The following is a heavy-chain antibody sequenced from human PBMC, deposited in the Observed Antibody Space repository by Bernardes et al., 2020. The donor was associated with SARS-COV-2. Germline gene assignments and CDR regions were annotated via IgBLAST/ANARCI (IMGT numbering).Heavy chain of an antibody. D-gene: IGHD1-26*01. CDR2: ISYDGSNK. CDR3: AGSGSYLTGFDY. CDR1: GFTFSNYL. V-gene: IGHV3-30-3*01. Sequence: SLRLSCVASGFTFSNYLFSWFRQAPGKGLEWVAVISYDGSNKYYADSVKGRFTISRDNSKNTLYLQMNSLRAEDTAVYYCAGSGSYLTGFDYWGQGTLVTVSS. J-gene: IGHJ4*02.